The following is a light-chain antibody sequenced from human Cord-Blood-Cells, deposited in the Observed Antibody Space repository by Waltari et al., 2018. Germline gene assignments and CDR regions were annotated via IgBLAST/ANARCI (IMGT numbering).Light chain of an antibody. J-gene: IGLJ2*01. CDR3: QAWDSSTVV. V-gene: IGLV3-1*01. CDR2: QDS. Sequence: SYELTQPPSVSVSPGQTASITCSGDKLGDKYACWSQKKPGQSPLLVIYQDSKRPSGIPERFSGSNYGNTATLTISGTQAMDEADYYCQAWDSSTVVFGGGTKLTVL. CDR1: KLGDKY.